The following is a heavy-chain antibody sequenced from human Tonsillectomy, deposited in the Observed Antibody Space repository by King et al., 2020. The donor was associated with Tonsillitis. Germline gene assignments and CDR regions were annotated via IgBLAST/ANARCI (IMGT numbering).Heavy chain of an antibody. D-gene: IGHD2-8*01. Sequence: VQLVESGGGLVQPGGSLRLSCAASGFTFSSYEMNWVRQAPGKGLEWVSYISSSGSNIYYADSVKGRFTTSRDNAKNSLYLQMNSLRAEDTAVYYCARGLRPCGNGACNRGLGEYWGQGSLVTVSS. J-gene: IGHJ4*02. CDR3: ARGLRPCGNGACNRGLGEY. CDR2: ISSSGSNI. CDR1: GFTFSSYE. V-gene: IGHV3-48*03.